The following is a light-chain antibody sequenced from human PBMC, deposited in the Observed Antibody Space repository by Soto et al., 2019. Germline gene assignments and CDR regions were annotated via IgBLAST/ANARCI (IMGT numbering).Light chain of an antibody. J-gene: IGLJ3*02. V-gene: IGLV1-47*02. Sequence: QSVLAQPPSASGTPGQRVTISCSGSTSNIGSTSSIGSDYVYWYQQLPGTAPRLLIYSTNQRPSGVPDRISGSKSGTSATLAISGLRFEDEADYYCAVWDDSLSGGVFGGGTKLTVL. CDR3: AVWDDSLSGGV. CDR1: TSNIGSTSSIGSDY. CDR2: STN.